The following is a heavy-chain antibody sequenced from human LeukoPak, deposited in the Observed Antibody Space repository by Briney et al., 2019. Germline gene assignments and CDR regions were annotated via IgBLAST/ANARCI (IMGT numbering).Heavy chain of an antibody. Sequence: GGSLRLSCAASGFTFSSYAMHWVRQAPGKGLEWVAVISYDGSNKYYADSVKGRFTISRDNSKNTLYLQMNSLRAEDTAVYYCARDLIPEFDSSGYCCAAGAFDYWGQGTLVTVSS. D-gene: IGHD3-22*01. J-gene: IGHJ4*02. CDR3: ARDLIPEFDSSGYCCAAGAFDY. CDR2: ISYDGSNK. V-gene: IGHV3-30-3*01. CDR1: GFTFSSYA.